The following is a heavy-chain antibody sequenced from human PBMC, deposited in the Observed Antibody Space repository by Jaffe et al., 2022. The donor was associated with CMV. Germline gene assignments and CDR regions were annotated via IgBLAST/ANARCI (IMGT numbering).Heavy chain of an antibody. CDR3: ARDIEPAKLLWFGVGSGYYFDS. CDR1: GFTLSDYW. J-gene: IGHJ4*02. CDR2: INQDGSEK. D-gene: IGHD3-10*01. Sequence: EVQLVESGGVLVQPGGSLRLSCVASGFTLSDYWMTWVRQAPGKGLEWVANINQDGSEKSYVDSVKDRFTISRDNDKNSLYLQLHSLRAEDTAVYYCARDIEPAKLLWFGVGSGYYFDSWGQGTLVTVSS. V-gene: IGHV3-7*03.